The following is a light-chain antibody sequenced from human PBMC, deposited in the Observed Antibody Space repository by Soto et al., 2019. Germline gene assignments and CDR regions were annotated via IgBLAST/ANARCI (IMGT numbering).Light chain of an antibody. CDR2: RNN. V-gene: IGLV1-44*01. Sequence: QSVLTQPPSASGTPGQRVTISCSGRSSNIGSNTVNWYQQLPGTAPKLLIHRNNQRPSGVPDRFSGSKSGTSASLAISGLQSEDEADYYCAACDDSLNGVVFGGGTKLTVL. CDR3: AACDDSLNGVV. J-gene: IGLJ2*01. CDR1: SSNIGSNT.